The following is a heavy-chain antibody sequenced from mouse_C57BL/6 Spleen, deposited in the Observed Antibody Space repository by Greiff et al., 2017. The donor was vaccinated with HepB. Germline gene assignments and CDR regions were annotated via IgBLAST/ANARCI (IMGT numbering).Heavy chain of an antibody. D-gene: IGHD1-1*01. CDR1: GFTFNTYA. J-gene: IGHJ2*01. CDR3: VRERYYYGSSYGYFDY. Sequence: VQLKESGGGLVQPKGSLKLSCAASGFTFNTYAMHWVRQAPGKGLEWVARIRSKSSNYATYYADSVKDRFTISRDDSQSMLYLQMNNLKTEDTAMYYCVRERYYYGSSYGYFDYWGQGTTLTVSS. CDR2: IRSKSSNYAT. V-gene: IGHV10-3*01.